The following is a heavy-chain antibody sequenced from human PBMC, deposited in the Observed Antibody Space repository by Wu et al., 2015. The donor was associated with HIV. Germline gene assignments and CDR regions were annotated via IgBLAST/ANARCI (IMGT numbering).Heavy chain of an antibody. J-gene: IGHJ1*01. D-gene: IGHD6-13*01. CDR2: ISAYNGNT. CDR3: ARAGPGYSSSWYLGSAEYFQH. Sequence: QVQLVQSGAEVKKPGASVKVSCKASGYTFITYGISWVRQAPGQGLEWMGWISAYNGNTKYTQKLQGRVTMTTDTSTTTAYMELRSLRSDDTAVYYCARAGPGYSSSWYLGSAEYFQHWGQGTLVTVSS. CDR1: GYTFITYG. V-gene: IGHV1-18*01.